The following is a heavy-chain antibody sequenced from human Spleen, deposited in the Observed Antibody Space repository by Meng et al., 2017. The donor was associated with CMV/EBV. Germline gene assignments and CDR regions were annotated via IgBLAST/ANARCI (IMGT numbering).Heavy chain of an antibody. J-gene: IGHJ4*02. CDR3: AREVWDFWSGYYSLAPVY. V-gene: IGHV3-11*06. Sequence: GESLKISCAASGFTFSDYYMSWIRQAPGKGLEWVSSISSSSSYIYYADSVKGRFTISRDNAKNSLYLQMNSLRAEDTAVYYCAREVWDFWSGYYSLAPVYWGQGTLVTVSS. D-gene: IGHD3-3*01. CDR1: GFTFSDYY. CDR2: ISSSSSYI.